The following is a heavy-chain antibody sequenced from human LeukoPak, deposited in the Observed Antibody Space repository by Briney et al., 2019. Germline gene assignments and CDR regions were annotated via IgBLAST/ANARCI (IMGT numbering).Heavy chain of an antibody. CDR3: ARGSATYYDFWSGYSTYYYFDY. J-gene: IGHJ4*02. Sequence: GGSLRLSCAASGFTFSSYGMHWVRQAPGKGLEWVAVISYDGSNKYYADSVKGRFTISRDNSKNTLYLQMNSLRAEDTAVYYCARGSATYYDFWSGYSTYYYFDYWGQGTLVTVSS. V-gene: IGHV3-30*19. CDR2: ISYDGSNK. CDR1: GFTFSSYG. D-gene: IGHD3-3*01.